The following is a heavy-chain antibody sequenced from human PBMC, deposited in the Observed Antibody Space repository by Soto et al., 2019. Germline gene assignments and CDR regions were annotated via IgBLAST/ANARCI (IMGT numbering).Heavy chain of an antibody. Sequence: HPGGSLRLSCVASGFTFSGYAMSWVRQAPGKGLQWVSAIRDTGGYTYYADSVKGRFTISRDNSKSTLFLQMNSLRAEDTAVYYCVRDGSTGWHFDSWGQGTLVTVLL. V-gene: IGHV3-23*01. D-gene: IGHD6-19*01. CDR3: VRDGSTGWHFDS. J-gene: IGHJ4*02. CDR2: IRDTGGYT. CDR1: GFTFSGYA.